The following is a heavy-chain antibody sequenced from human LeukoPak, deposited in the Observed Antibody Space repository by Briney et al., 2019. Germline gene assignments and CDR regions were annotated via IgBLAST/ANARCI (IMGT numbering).Heavy chain of an antibody. CDR3: ARMDDCGSTDCSASDY. V-gene: IGHV4-4*07. D-gene: IGHD2-2*01. Sequence: SETLSLTCTVSGGSISGYYWSWIRQPAGKGLEWLGRIYTSGSTNYNPSLKSRVTMSVDTSKNQFSLKLSSVTAADTAVYYCARMDDCGSTDCSASDYWGQGTLVPVSS. CDR1: GGSISGYY. J-gene: IGHJ4*02. CDR2: IYTSGST.